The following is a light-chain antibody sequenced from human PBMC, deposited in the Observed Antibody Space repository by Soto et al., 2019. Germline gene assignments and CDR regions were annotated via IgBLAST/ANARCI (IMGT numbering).Light chain of an antibody. CDR2: GNN. CDR1: SSNIGAGYD. CDR3: QSYDSSLSVVV. Sequence: QSVLTQPPSVSGAPGQRVTISCTGSSSNIGAGYDVHWYQQLPGTAPKLLIYGNNNRPSGVPDRFSGSKSGTSASLAITGLQAEDEADYSCQSYDSSLSVVVFGGGTKLTVL. V-gene: IGLV1-40*01. J-gene: IGLJ2*01.